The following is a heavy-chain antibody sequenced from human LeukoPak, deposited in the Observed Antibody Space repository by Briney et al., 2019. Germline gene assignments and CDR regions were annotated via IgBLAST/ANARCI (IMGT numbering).Heavy chain of an antibody. Sequence: GESLKISCKGSGYRFNTYWIAWVRQMPGKGLEWMGIIYPDDSDTRYSPSFQGQVTISADKSVRTAYLQWSSLKASDTAMYYCARPNITSYYDSRGYDAFDVWGQGTMVTVSS. V-gene: IGHV5-51*01. J-gene: IGHJ3*01. CDR3: ARPNITSYYDSRGYDAFDV. CDR1: GYRFNTYW. CDR2: IYPDDSDT. D-gene: IGHD3-22*01.